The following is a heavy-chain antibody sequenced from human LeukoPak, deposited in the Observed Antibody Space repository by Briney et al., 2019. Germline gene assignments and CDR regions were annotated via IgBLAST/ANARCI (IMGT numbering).Heavy chain of an antibody. J-gene: IGHJ5*02. Sequence: GSLRLSCAASGFTFGDYGMSWVRQAPGKGLEWVSGINWNGGSTGYADSVKGRFTISRDNAKNSLYLQMNSLRAEDTALYYCARLADPLAWRQNWFDPWGQGTLVTVSS. CDR3: ARLADPLAWRQNWFDP. CDR2: INWNGGST. CDR1: GFTFGDYG. V-gene: IGHV3-20*04. D-gene: IGHD5-24*01.